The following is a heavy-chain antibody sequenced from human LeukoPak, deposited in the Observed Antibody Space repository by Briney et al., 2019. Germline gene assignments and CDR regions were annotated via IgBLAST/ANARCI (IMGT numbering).Heavy chain of an antibody. CDR1: GFTFSSYA. D-gene: IGHD3-9*01. Sequence: GGSLRLSCAASGFTFSSYAMSWVRQAPGKGLEWVSAISGSGGSTYYADSVKGRFTISRDNSKNTLYLQMNSLRAEDTAVYYCAKDQVPGLRYFDWFSFDYWGQGTLVTVSS. CDR3: AKDQVPGLRYFDWFSFDY. V-gene: IGHV3-23*01. J-gene: IGHJ4*02. CDR2: ISGSGGST.